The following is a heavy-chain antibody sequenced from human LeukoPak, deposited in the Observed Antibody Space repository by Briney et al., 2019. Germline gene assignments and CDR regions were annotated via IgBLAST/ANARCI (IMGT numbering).Heavy chain of an antibody. CDR1: GFTFTTFY. V-gene: IGHV3-7*03. Sequence: GGSLRLSCAASGFTFTTFYMTWVRQAPGKGLEWVANIDQGGSEKYYLDSVKGRFTISRDNAKNSLYLQMNSLRAEDTALYYCAKDRGSRGYFDYWGQGTLVTVSS. CDR3: AKDRGSRGYFDY. CDR2: IDQGGSEK. D-gene: IGHD3-10*01. J-gene: IGHJ4*02.